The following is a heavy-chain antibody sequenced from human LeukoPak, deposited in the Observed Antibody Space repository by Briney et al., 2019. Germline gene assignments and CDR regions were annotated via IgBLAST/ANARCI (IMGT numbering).Heavy chain of an antibody. CDR2: ISGSGGST. CDR3: HLAVIGAVADPFDY. CDR1: GFTFSSYA. D-gene: IGHD6-19*01. Sequence: GGSLRLSCAASGFTFSSYAMSWVRQAPGKGVEGVSAISGSGGSTSYPDSVKGRFTISRDNSKNPLYLQMNSLRAEDTAVYYCHLAVIGAVADPFDYWGQGTLVTVSS. J-gene: IGHJ4*02. V-gene: IGHV3-23*01.